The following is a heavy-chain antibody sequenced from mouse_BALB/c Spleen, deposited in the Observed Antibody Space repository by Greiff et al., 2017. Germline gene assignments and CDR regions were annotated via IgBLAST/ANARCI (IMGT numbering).Heavy chain of an antibody. CDR3: ARWDRDYAMDY. CDR2: ISYSGST. D-gene: IGHD3-3*01. V-gene: IGHV3-2*02. CDR1: GYSITSDYA. J-gene: IGHJ4*01. Sequence: VQLKESGPGLVKPSQSLSLTCTVTGYSITSDYAWNWIRQFPGNKLEWMGYISYSGSTSYNPSLKSRISITRDTSKNQFFLQLNSVTTEDTATYYCARWDRDYAMDYWGQGTSVTVSS.